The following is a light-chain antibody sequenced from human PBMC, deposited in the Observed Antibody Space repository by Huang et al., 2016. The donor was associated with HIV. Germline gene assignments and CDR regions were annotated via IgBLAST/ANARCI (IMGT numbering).Light chain of an antibody. CDR2: GAL. Sequence: ETVMTQSPATLSVSPGERATLSCRASQGVSSDLAWYQQRPGQSPRLLIYGALNRPSGIPDRFSGSGSGTEFTLTISSLQSEDFAIYYCQQYNNRPWTFGQGTKVEIK. CDR1: QGVSSD. V-gene: IGKV3-15*01. CDR3: QQYNNRPWT. J-gene: IGKJ1*01.